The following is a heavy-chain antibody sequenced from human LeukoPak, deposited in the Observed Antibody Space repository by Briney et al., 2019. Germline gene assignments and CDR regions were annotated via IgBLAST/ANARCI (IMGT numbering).Heavy chain of an antibody. D-gene: IGHD5-18*01. J-gene: IGHJ4*02. CDR3: TTDPLGYSYPFDY. Sequence: GGSLRLSCAASGFTFSNAWMSWVRQAPGKGRGWFGRIKSKTDGGTTDYAAPVKGRFTISRDDSKNTLYLQMNSLKTEDTAVYYCTTDPLGYSYPFDYWGQGTLVTVSS. CDR2: IKSKTDGGTT. V-gene: IGHV3-15*01. CDR1: GFTFSNAW.